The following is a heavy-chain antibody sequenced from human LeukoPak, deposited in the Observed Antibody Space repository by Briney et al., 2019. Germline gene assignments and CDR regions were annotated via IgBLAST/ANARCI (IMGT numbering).Heavy chain of an antibody. V-gene: IGHV4-59*01. CDR1: GGSISSYY. Sequence: PSETLSLTCTVSGGSISSYYWSWIRQPPGKGLEWIGYIYYSGSTNYNPSLKSRVTISVDTSKNQFSLKLSSVTAADTAVYYCARRLGTYLFDYWGQGTLVTVSS. J-gene: IGHJ4*02. D-gene: IGHD3-16*01. CDR2: IYYSGST. CDR3: ARRLGTYLFDY.